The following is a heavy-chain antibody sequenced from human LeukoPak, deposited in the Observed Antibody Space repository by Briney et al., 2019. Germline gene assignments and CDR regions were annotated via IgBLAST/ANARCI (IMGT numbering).Heavy chain of an antibody. J-gene: IGHJ4*02. CDR2: MNPNSGNT. CDR3: AREHSSGWYGLNY. V-gene: IGHV1-8*02. CDR1: GYTFTSYD. Sequence: GASLKVSCKASGYTFTSYDINLVRQAIGQPLEWMGWMNPNSGNTGYAQKFQGRITMTRNTSISTAYMELSSLRSEDTAVYYCAREHSSGWYGLNYWGQGTLVTVSS. D-gene: IGHD6-19*01.